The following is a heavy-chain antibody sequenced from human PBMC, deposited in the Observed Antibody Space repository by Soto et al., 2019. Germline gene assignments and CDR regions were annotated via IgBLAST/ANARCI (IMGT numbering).Heavy chain of an antibody. CDR2: ISYDGSNK. CDR3: AKGPGHCSGGSCYFLDV. Sequence: PGGSLRLSCVASGFTFSNYAMSWVRQAPGKGLEWVAVISYDGSNKYYADSVKGRFTISRDNSKNTLYLQMNSLRAEDTAVYYCAKGPGHCSGGSCYFLDVWGQGTTVTVSS. CDR1: GFTFSNYA. J-gene: IGHJ6*02. V-gene: IGHV3-30*18. D-gene: IGHD2-15*01.